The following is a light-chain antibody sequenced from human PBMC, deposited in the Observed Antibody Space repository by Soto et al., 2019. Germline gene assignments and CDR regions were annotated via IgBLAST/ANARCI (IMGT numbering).Light chain of an antibody. J-gene: IGLJ1*01. Sequence: QSVLTQPPSASGTPGQRVTISCSGSSSNIGSNTVNWYQQLPGTAPKLLIYSNNQRPSGVPDRFSGSKSGTSASLAISGLQSEEEADYYCAAWDDSRDVFGTGTKLTVL. CDR3: AAWDDSRDV. CDR1: SSNIGSNT. V-gene: IGLV1-44*01. CDR2: SNN.